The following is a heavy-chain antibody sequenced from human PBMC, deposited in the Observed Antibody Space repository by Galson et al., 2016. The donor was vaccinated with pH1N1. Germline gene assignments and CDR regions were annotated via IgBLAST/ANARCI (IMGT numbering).Heavy chain of an antibody. CDR3: ARHSTSGFPTIEVAARRRPFDV. V-gene: IGHV4-34*01. Sequence: SETLSLTCAVYGGSFRGYYWSWIRQSPEKGLEWIGEINHGGSTNYNPSLEGRVALSLDTSKNQFSLRLMAVTAADTAVYLCARHSTSGFPTIEVAARRRPFDVWGQGTLVTVSS. J-gene: IGHJ3*01. CDR2: INHGGST. D-gene: IGHD6-19*01. CDR1: GGSFRGYY.